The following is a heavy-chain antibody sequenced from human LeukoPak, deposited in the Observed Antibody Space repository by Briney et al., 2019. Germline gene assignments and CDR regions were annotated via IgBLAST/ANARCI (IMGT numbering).Heavy chain of an antibody. D-gene: IGHD2-15*01. CDR2: ISSDNGIP. J-gene: IGHJ6*03. V-gene: IGHV1-18*01. Sequence: GASVRVSCKASGYSTNRFGVTWVRQAPGQGLEWIGWISSDNGIPRYADKFQGRVSLTTDTSKTTAYMELRSLRSDDSAVYFCANVAKGRFFFYYVDVWGKGTTVTVSS. CDR1: GYSTNRFG. CDR3: ANVAKGRFFFYYVDV.